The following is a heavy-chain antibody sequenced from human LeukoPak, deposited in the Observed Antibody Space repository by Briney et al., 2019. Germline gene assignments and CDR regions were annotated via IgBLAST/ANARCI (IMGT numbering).Heavy chain of an antibody. J-gene: IGHJ6*02. CDR1: GGSISSYY. CDR2: IYYSGST. CDR3: AGSSGYTFGSYYYYYGMDV. Sequence: SETLSLTCTVSGGSISSYYWSWIRQPPGKGLEWIGYIYYSGSTNYNPSLKSRVTISVDTSKNQFSLKLGSVTAADTAVYYCAGSSGYTFGSYYYYYGMDVWGQGTTVTVSS. D-gene: IGHD3-22*01. V-gene: IGHV4-59*01.